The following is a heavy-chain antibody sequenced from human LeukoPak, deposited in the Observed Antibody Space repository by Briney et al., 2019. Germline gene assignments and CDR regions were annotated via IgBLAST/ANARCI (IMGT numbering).Heavy chain of an antibody. CDR1: GFTFSSYW. Sequence: PGGSLRLSCAASGFTFSSYWMHWVRQVPGKGLVWVSRINTGGSSTTYADSVKGRFTISRDNAKNTLYLQMDSLRAEDTDVYYCARSNHADDYWGQGTLVTVSS. CDR2: INTGGSST. D-gene: IGHD1-14*01. J-gene: IGHJ4*02. CDR3: ARSNHADDY. V-gene: IGHV3-74*01.